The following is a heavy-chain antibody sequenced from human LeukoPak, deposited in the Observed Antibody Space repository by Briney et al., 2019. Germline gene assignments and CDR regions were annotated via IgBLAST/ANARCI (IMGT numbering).Heavy chain of an antibody. V-gene: IGHV3-48*03. CDR2: ISSSGSII. CDR1: GFTFSSYE. Sequence: GGSLRLSCAASGFTFSSYEMNWVRQAPGKGLEWVSYISSSGSIIYYAESVKGRFTIPRDNAKNSLYLQMNSLRAEDTAVYYCASEVGGTHYYYGMDVWGQGTTVTVSS. J-gene: IGHJ6*02. D-gene: IGHD3-16*01. CDR3: ASEVGGTHYYYGMDV.